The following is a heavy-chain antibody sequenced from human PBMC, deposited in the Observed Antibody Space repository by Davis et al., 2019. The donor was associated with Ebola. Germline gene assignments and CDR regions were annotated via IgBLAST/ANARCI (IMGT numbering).Heavy chain of an antibody. D-gene: IGHD2-2*01. CDR2: IYTSGST. Sequence: PGGSLRLSCTVSGGSISSYYWSWIRQPAGKGLEWIGRIYTSGSTNYNPSLKSRVTMSVDTSKNQFSLKLSSVTAADTAVYYCARTVGRYCSSTSCHNWFDPWGQGTLVTVSS. CDR3: ARTVGRYCSSTSCHNWFDP. V-gene: IGHV4-4*07. CDR1: GGSISSYY. J-gene: IGHJ5*02.